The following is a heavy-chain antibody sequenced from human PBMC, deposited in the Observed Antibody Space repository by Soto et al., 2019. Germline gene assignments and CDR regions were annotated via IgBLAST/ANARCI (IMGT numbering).Heavy chain of an antibody. Sequence: QVQLVESGGGVVQPGRSLRLSCAASGFTFSSYGMHWVRQAPGKGLEWVAVIWYDGSNKYYADSVKGRFTISRDNSKNTLYLQMNSLRAEDTAVYYCARDLTTPEGYYYGMDVWGQGTTVTVSS. CDR2: IWYDGSNK. D-gene: IGHD4-4*01. CDR1: GFTFSSYG. J-gene: IGHJ6*02. CDR3: ARDLTTPEGYYYGMDV. V-gene: IGHV3-33*01.